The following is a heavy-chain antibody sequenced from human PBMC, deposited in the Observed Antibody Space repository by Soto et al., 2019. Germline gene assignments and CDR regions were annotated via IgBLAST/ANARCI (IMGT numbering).Heavy chain of an antibody. V-gene: IGHV1-2*02. D-gene: IGHD5-12*01. CDR2: INPNSGGT. J-gene: IGHJ6*02. CDR1: GCTFTGYY. Sequence: ASVKVSCKASGCTFTGYYMHWVRQAPGQGLEWMGWINPNSGGTNYAQKFQGRVTMTRDTSISTAYMELSRLRSDDTAVYYCARVTIRSYGMDVWGQGTTVTVSS. CDR3: ARVTIRSYGMDV.